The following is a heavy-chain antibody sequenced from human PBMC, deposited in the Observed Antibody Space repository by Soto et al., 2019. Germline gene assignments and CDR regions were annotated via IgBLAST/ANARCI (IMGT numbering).Heavy chain of an antibody. CDR3: AKDLSRVVAATPVDY. J-gene: IGHJ4*02. D-gene: IGHD2-15*01. CDR1: GFTFSSYG. V-gene: IGHV3-30*18. CDR2: ISYDGSNK. Sequence: PGGSLRLSCAASGFTFSSYGMHWVHQAPGKGLEWVAVISYDGSNKYYADSVKGRFTISRDNSKNTLYLQMNSLRAEDTAVYYCAKDLSRVVAATPVDYWGQGTLVTVSS.